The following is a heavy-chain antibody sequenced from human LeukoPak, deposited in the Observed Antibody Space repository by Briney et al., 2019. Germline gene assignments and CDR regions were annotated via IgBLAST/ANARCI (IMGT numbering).Heavy chain of an antibody. V-gene: IGHV3-23*01. Sequence: PGGSLRLSCAASGFTFSSYAMGWVRQAPGKGLEWVSAITASGGNTYYADSVKGRFTISRDNSKNSLYLQVNSLRAEDTAVDYCGKCNGYSYGRYYFDYWGQGTLVTVSS. CDR2: ITASGGNT. CDR1: GFTFSSYA. CDR3: GKCNGYSYGRYYFDY. D-gene: IGHD5-18*01. J-gene: IGHJ4*02.